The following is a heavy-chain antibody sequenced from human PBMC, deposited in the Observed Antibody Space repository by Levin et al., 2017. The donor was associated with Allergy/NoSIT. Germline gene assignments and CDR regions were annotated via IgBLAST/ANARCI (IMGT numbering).Heavy chain of an antibody. Sequence: PGGSLRLSCAASGFTFSSYAMSWVRQAPGKGLEWVSAISGSGGSTYYADSVKCRFTISRDNSKNTLYLQMNSLRAEDTAVYYCATPAARYYYGMDVWGQGTTVTVSS. CDR2: ISGSGGST. CDR1: GFTFSSYA. CDR3: ATPAARYYYGMDV. V-gene: IGHV3-23*01. J-gene: IGHJ6*02. D-gene: IGHD6-6*01.